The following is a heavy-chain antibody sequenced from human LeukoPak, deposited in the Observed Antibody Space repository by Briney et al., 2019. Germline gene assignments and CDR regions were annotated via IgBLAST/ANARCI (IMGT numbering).Heavy chain of an antibody. Sequence: GGSLRLSCAASGFTFSSYGMHWVRQAPGKGLEWVAFMSYDERNKYYGDSVKGRFTISRDISKNTLYLQMDSLRAEDTAVYYCANPPGYYYDSSGYSHFDYWGQGTLVTVSS. J-gene: IGHJ4*02. V-gene: IGHV3-30*18. CDR1: GFTFSSYG. D-gene: IGHD3-22*01. CDR2: MSYDERNK. CDR3: ANPPGYYYDSSGYSHFDY.